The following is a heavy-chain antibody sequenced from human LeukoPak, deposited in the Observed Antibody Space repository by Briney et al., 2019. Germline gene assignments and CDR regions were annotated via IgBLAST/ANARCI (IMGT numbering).Heavy chain of an antibody. Sequence: GGSLRLSCDSSRFTFSNYAMSWFRQAPGKGLEWVSSIGAGAESTYYADSVKGRFTVSRDNSKNTLYLQMNSLRVDDTAVYYCAKSLDYGGNRARLDFWGQGTLVTVSS. CDR1: RFTFSNYA. D-gene: IGHD4-23*01. J-gene: IGHJ4*02. CDR3: AKSLDYGGNRARLDF. V-gene: IGHV3-23*01. CDR2: IGAGAEST.